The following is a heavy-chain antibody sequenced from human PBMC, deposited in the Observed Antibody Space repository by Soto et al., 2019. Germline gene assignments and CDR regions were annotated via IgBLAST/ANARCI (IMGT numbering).Heavy chain of an antibody. CDR3: ARHGEYCTNGVCYPRVYYYMDV. CDR2: IYYSGST. Sequence: SETLSLTCTVSGGSISSSSYYWGWIRQPPGKGLEWIGSIYYSGSTYYNPSLKSRVTISVDTSKNQFSLKLSSVTAADTAVYYCARHGEYCTNGVCYPRVYYYMDVWGKGTTVTVS. V-gene: IGHV4-39*01. D-gene: IGHD2-8*01. CDR1: GGSISSSSYY. J-gene: IGHJ6*03.